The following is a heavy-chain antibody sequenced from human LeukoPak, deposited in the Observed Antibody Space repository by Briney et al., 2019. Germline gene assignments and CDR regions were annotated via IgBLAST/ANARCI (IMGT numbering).Heavy chain of an antibody. CDR3: ASIWPLTYYYDSSPFDY. Sequence: GGSLRLSCEGSAFIFSGHWMNWVRQAPGKGLEWVSSISSSSSYIYYADSVKGRFTISRDNAKNSLYLQMNSLRAEDTAVYYCASIWPLTYYYDSSPFDYWGQGTLVTVSS. J-gene: IGHJ4*02. CDR2: ISSSSSYI. D-gene: IGHD3-22*01. CDR1: AFIFSGHW. V-gene: IGHV3-21*01.